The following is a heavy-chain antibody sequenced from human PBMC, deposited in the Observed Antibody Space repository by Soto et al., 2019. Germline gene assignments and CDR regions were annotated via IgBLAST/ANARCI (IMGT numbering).Heavy chain of an antibody. CDR2: IYYSGST. CDR3: ARNLLPVVWFDY. D-gene: IGHD3-22*01. J-gene: IGHJ4*02. Sequence: SETLSLTCTVSGGSISSSSYYWGWIRQPPGKGLEWIGSIYYSGSTYYNPSLKSRVTISVDTSKNQFSLKLSSVTAADTAVYYCARNLLPVVWFDYWGQGTLVTVSS. V-gene: IGHV4-39*01. CDR1: GGSISSSSYY.